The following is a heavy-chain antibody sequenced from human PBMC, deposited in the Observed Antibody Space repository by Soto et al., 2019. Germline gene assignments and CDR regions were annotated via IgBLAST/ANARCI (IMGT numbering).Heavy chain of an antibody. V-gene: IGHV4-30-4*01. CDR1: GGSISSGDYY. CDR3: ARVGYSSGYTSNFDY. CDR2: IYYSGST. D-gene: IGHD3-22*01. Sequence: SETLSLTCAVSGGSISSGDYYWSWIRQPPGKGLEWIGYIYYSGSTYYNPSLKSRVTISVDTSKNQFSLKLSSVTAADTAVYYCARVGYSSGYTSNFDYWGQGTLVTVSS. J-gene: IGHJ4*02.